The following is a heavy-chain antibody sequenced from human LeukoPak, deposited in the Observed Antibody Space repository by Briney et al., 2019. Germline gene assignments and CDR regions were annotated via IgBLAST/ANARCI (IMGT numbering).Heavy chain of an antibody. Sequence: SETLSPTCTVSGGSISNTGYYWGWIRQPPGKGLEWIVNIYYTGSTYYNPSLRSRVTISVDTSKSQFSLKLSSVTAADTAVYYCASLLNGGVSHWFDPWGQGTLVTVSS. CDR1: GGSISNTGYY. D-gene: IGHD7-27*01. CDR2: IYYTGST. J-gene: IGHJ5*02. CDR3: ASLLNGGVSHWFDP. V-gene: IGHV4-39*01.